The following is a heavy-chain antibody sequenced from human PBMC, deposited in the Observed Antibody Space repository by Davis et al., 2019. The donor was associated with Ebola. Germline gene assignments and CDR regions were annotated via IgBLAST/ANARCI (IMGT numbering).Heavy chain of an antibody. CDR1: GGSFSGYY. Sequence: MPSETLSLTCAVYGGSFSGYYWGWVRQPPGKGLEWLGCIYYSGGTHYNPSLKSRVTMSVDTSKNQFSLKLSSVTAADTAVYYCARLTVGPWGQGALVTVSS. D-gene: IGHD4-23*01. J-gene: IGHJ5*02. CDR3: ARLTVGP. V-gene: IGHV4-34*01. CDR2: IYYSGGT.